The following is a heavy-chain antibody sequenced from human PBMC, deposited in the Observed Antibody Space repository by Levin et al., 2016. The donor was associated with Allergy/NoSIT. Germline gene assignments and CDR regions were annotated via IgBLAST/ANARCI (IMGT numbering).Heavy chain of an antibody. CDR1: GGSFSGYY. J-gene: IGHJ4*02. CDR3: ARVLVVGATVPFDY. V-gene: IGHV4-34*01. CDR2: INHSGST. Sequence: SETLSLTCAVYGGSFSGYYWSWIRQPPGKGLEWIGEINHSGSTNYNPSLKSRVTISVDTSKNQFSLKLSSVTAADTAVYYCARVLVVGATVPFDYWGQGTLVTVSS. D-gene: IGHD1-26*01.